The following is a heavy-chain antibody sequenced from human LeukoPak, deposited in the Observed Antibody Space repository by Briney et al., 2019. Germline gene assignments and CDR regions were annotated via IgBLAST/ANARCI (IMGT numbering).Heavy chain of an antibody. J-gene: IGHJ6*03. CDR2: ISAYNGDT. Sequence: GASVKVSCKASGHTFTSYGIIWVRQAPGQGLEWVGWISAYNGDTNYAQRFQGRVTMTTDTSTSTAYMELRSLRSDDTAVYYCAATGIAAPTNYYYYMDVWGKGTTVTVSS. V-gene: IGHV1-18*01. CDR1: GHTFTSYG. CDR3: AATGIAAPTNYYYYMDV. D-gene: IGHD6-6*01.